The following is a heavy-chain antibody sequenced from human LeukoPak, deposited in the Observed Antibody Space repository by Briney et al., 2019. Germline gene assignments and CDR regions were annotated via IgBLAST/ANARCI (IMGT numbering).Heavy chain of an antibody. V-gene: IGHV3-11*06. D-gene: IGHD5-24*01. CDR2: IGISSGNT. CDR3: ARDYKYAFDN. Sequence: PGGSLRLSCAASGFSISNSAMSWVRQAPGKGLEWISYIGISSGNTKYADSVKGRFTISGDKAKNSLYLQMNSLRVEDTAVYYCARDYKYAFDNWGQGTLVTVSS. CDR1: GFSISNSA. J-gene: IGHJ4*02.